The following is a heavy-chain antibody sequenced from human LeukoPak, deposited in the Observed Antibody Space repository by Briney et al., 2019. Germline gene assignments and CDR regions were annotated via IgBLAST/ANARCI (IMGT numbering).Heavy chain of an antibody. Sequence: GGSLRLSCGASGFTFSSYGMTWVRQAPGKGLEWVARIVSETVGGRTDYAASVKGRFTISRDDSKSTLFLQMSSLKIEDTAVYYCATSITTPGAFDIWGQGVLVTVSS. J-gene: IGHJ4*01. CDR2: IVSETVGGRT. CDR1: GFTFSSYG. V-gene: IGHV3-15*04. D-gene: IGHD1-1*01. CDR3: ATSITTPGAFDI.